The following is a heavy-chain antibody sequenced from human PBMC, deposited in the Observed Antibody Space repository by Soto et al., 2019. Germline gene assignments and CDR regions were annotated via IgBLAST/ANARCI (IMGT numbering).Heavy chain of an antibody. CDR3: ARLRFLGGWFDP. CDR2: IYYSGST. J-gene: IGHJ5*02. Sequence: PSETLSLTCTVSGGSISSYYWSWIRQPPGKGLEWIGYIYYSGSTNYNPSLKSRVTISVDTSKYQFSLKLSSVTAADTAVYYCARLRFLGGWFDPWGQGTLVTVSS. D-gene: IGHD3-3*01. CDR1: GGSISSYY. V-gene: IGHV4-59*01.